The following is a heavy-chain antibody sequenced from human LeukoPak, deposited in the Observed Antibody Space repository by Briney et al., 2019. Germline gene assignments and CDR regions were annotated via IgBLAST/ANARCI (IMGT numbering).Heavy chain of an antibody. Sequence: PSETLSLTCTVSGVSITSDDSCWSWIRQPPGKGLEWIGYICYSGTSNYNPALQNRVTISLDTSKNQVSLKLTAADTAVHYCVRDKWVRAGSSWLHYGMDVWGQGTTVTVSS. D-gene: IGHD6-13*01. CDR1: GVSITSDDSC. J-gene: IGHJ6*02. CDR3: VRDKWVRAGSSWLHYGMDV. CDR2: ICYSGTS. V-gene: IGHV4-30-4*01.